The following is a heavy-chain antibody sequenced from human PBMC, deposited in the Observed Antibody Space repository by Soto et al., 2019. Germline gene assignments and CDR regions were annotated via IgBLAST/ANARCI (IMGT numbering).Heavy chain of an antibody. V-gene: IGHV3-33*01. CDR2: IWYDGSNQ. Sequence: RSLRLSCAASGSTFSSYGMHWVRQAPGKGLEWVAVIWYDGSNQYYADSVKGRFTIARDDSKNTLYLQMNSRRAEDTAVYYFASEITYFDILTGGGFIPYSYYGMDVWGQGTTVTVSS. CDR1: GSTFSSYG. CDR3: ASEITYFDILTGGGFIPYSYYGMDV. J-gene: IGHJ6*02. D-gene: IGHD3-9*01.